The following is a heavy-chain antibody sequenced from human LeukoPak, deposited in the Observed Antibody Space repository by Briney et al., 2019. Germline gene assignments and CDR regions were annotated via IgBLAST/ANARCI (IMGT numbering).Heavy chain of an antibody. J-gene: IGHJ4*02. CDR2: INHSGST. Sequence: SGTLSLTCAVSGGSISSSNWWSWVRQPPGKGLEWIGEINHSGSTNYNPSLKSRVTISVDTSKNQFSLKLSSVTAADTAVYYCARHGLWFGDPTGFDYWGQGTLVTVSS. CDR3: ARHGLWFGDPTGFDY. V-gene: IGHV4-4*02. CDR1: GGSISSSNW. D-gene: IGHD3-10*01.